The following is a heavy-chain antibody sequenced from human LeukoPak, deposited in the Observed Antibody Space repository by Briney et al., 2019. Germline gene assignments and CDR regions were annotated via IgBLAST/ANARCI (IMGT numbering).Heavy chain of an antibody. CDR3: ALIVATTDFDY. CDR1: GFTFSDYY. V-gene: IGHV3-11*04. D-gene: IGHD5-12*01. Sequence: PGGSLRLSCAASGFTFSDYYMSWIRQAPGKGLEWVSYISSSGSTIYYADSVKGRFTISRDNSKNTLYLQMNSLRAEDTAVYYCALIVATTDFDYWGQGTLVTVSS. J-gene: IGHJ4*02. CDR2: ISSSGSTI.